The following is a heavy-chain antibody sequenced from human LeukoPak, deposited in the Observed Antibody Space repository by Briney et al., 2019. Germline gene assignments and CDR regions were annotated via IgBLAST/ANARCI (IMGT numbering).Heavy chain of an antibody. J-gene: IGHJ3*01. CDR1: GYTFTGYY. Sequence: ASVKVSCKASGYTFTGYYMHWARQAPGQGLEWMGWINPNSGGTNYAQKFQGRVTMTRDTSISTAYMELSRLRSDDTAVYYCASRFCGSEDCFSSDTLHVWGEGTMVTVSS. D-gene: IGHD2-21*01. V-gene: IGHV1-2*02. CDR3: ASRFCGSEDCFSSDTLHV. CDR2: INPNSGGT.